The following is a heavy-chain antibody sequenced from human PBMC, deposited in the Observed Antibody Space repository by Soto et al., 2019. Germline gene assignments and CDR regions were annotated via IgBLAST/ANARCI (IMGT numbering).Heavy chain of an antibody. CDR2: ISHDGSNK. Sequence: QVQLVESGGGVVQPGRSLRLSCAGSGFTFSNYGLHWVRQTPGKGLEWVAFISHDGSNKYYADSVKGRFTISRDSSKSTLYLQMDSLRGEGTAVYYCAKDGAPRYCSGRSCHPAGAYWGQGTLVTVSS. J-gene: IGHJ4*02. CDR3: AKDGAPRYCSGRSCHPAGAY. V-gene: IGHV3-30*18. D-gene: IGHD2-15*01. CDR1: GFTFSNYG.